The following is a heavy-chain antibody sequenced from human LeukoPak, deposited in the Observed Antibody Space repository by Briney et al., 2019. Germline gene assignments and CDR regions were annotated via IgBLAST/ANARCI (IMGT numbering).Heavy chain of an antibody. D-gene: IGHD1-14*01. CDR1: GFTFDDYA. Sequence: GGSLRLSCAASGFTFDDYAMHWVRQAPGKGLEWVSTISGTGGSTYYADSVKGRFTISRDNSKNTVYLQMNSLRVEDTAVYYCAKVGTVSDMDVWGQGTTVTVSS. CDR3: AKVGTVSDMDV. V-gene: IGHV3-23*01. J-gene: IGHJ6*02. CDR2: ISGTGGST.